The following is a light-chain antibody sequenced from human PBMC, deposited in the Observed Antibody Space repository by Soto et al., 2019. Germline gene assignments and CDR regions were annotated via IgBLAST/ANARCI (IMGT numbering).Light chain of an antibody. Sequence: EIVMTQSPATLSVSPGERATLSCRASQSVSSNLAWYQQKPGQAPSLLIYGASTRATGIPARFGGSGSGTEFTLAISSLQSEDFALYYCQQYNNWPPYNFGQGTKLEIK. J-gene: IGKJ2*01. CDR1: QSVSSN. V-gene: IGKV3-15*01. CDR3: QQYNNWPPYN. CDR2: GAS.